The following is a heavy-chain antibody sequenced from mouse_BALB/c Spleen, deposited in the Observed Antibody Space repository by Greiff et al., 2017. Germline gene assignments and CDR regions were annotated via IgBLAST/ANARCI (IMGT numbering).Heavy chain of an antibody. V-gene: IGHV1-69*01. J-gene: IGHJ4*01. CDR2: IDTSDSYT. D-gene: IGHD2-4*01. CDR1: GYTFTDYW. CDR3: ARRDDYDYAMDY. Sequence: VQLQQPGAELVMPGASVKMSCKASGYTFTDYWMHWVKQRPGQGLEWIGAIDTSDSYTSYNQKFKGKATLTVDESSSTAYMQLSSLTSEDSAVYYCARRDDYDYAMDYWGQGTSVTVSS.